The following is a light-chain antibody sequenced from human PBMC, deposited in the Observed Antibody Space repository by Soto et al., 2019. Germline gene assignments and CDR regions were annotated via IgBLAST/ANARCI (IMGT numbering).Light chain of an antibody. J-gene: IGKJ4*01. CDR2: AAS. V-gene: IGKV1-27*01. Sequence: DIQMTQSPSSLSASVGDRVTITCRASQGISNYLAWYQQIPGKVPKLLISAASTLQSGVPSRFSGSGSGTDLTLTISSLKPEDVATYYCQKYTNFPAFGGGTKVEIK. CDR3: QKYTNFPA. CDR1: QGISNY.